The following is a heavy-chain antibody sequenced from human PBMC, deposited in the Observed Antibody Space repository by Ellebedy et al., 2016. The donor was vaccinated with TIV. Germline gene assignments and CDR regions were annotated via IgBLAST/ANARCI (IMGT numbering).Heavy chain of an antibody. CDR1: GYTFTSFG. CDR2: ISAYNGNT. V-gene: IGHV1-18*01. J-gene: IGHJ4*02. CDR3: ARVGPFYYDSSGFLHY. D-gene: IGHD3-22*01. Sequence: AASVKVSCKASGYTFTSFGITWVRQAPGQGLEWMGWISAYNGNTDYVQKLQGRVTMTTETSTSTAYMELRSLRSDDTAVYYCARVGPFYYDSSGFLHYWGQGTLVTVSS.